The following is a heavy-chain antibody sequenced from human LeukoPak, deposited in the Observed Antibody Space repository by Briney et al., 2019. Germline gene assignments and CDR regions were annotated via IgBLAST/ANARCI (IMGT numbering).Heavy chain of an antibody. CDR3: ARDQVGLRLGELSPNDAFDI. V-gene: IGHV3-21*01. CDR1: GFTFSSYS. D-gene: IGHD3-16*02. Sequence: GGSLRLSCAASGFTFSSYSMNWVRHPPGKGLEWVSSISNSSSYIYYPHSVKGRYTISRDNAKNSLYLQMNSLRAEDTAVYYCARDQVGLRLGELSPNDAFDIWGQGTMVTVSS. J-gene: IGHJ3*02. CDR2: ISNSSSYI.